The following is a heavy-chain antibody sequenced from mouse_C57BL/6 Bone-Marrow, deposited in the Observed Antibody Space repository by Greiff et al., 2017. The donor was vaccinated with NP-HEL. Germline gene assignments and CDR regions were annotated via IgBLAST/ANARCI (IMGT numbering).Heavy chain of an antibody. D-gene: IGHD2-5*01. V-gene: IGHV8-12*01. CDR2: IYWDDDK. Sequence: QVTLKESGPGILQSSQTLSLTCSFSGFSLSTSGMGVSWIRQPSGKGLEWLAHIYWDDDKRYNPSLKSRLTISKDTSRNQVFLKITSVDTADTATYYCARRRYSNYEDFDVWGTGTTVTVSS. CDR1: GFSLSTSGMG. CDR3: ARRRYSNYEDFDV. J-gene: IGHJ1*03.